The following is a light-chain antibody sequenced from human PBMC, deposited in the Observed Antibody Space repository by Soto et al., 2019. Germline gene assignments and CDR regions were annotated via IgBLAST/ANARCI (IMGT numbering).Light chain of an antibody. Sequence: QSVLTPPASVSGSPGQSITISCTETSSDVGGYDYVSWYQQHPGKAPKLIIYEVSNRPSGISNRFSGSKSGNTASLTISGLQAEDEADYYCTSYTSSTARVFGTGTKVTVL. CDR3: TSYTSSTARV. CDR1: SSDVGGYDY. J-gene: IGLJ1*01. CDR2: EVS. V-gene: IGLV2-14*01.